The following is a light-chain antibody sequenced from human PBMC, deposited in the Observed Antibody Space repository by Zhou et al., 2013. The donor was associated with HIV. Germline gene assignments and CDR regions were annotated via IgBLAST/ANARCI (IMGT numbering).Light chain of an antibody. V-gene: IGKV1-5*03. CDR3: QHYDGYPYT. CDR2: KAS. J-gene: IGKJ2*01. Sequence: DIQMTQSPSSLSASVGDRVTITCRASQSISSWLAWYQQKPGKAPKLLIYKASSLESGVPSRFSGSGSGTEFTLTISSLQPDDFATYYCQHYDGYPYTFGQGTKVEIK. CDR1: QSISSW.